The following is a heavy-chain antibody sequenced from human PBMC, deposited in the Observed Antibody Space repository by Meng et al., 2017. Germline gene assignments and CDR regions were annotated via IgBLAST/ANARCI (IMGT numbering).Heavy chain of an antibody. CDR3: ARSIVATMVFDY. CDR1: GYTFTSYA. D-gene: IGHD5-12*01. V-gene: IGHV1-3*01. Sequence: VTLFQPGVEWMKPGASWRVSCKASGYTFTSYAMHWVRQAPGQRLEWMGWINAGNGNTKYSQKFQGRVTITRDTSASTAYMELSRLRSDDTAVYYCARSIVATMVFDYWGQGILVTVSS. CDR2: INAGNGNT. J-gene: IGHJ4*02.